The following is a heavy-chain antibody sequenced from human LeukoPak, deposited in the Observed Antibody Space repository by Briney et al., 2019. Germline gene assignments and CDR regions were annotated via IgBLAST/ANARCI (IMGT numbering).Heavy chain of an antibody. CDR1: GYSCTIYW. CDR2: IYPGDSDT. J-gene: IGHJ4*02. D-gene: IGHD3-22*01. V-gene: IGHV5-51*01. Sequence: GGSRRLSCKGSGYSCTIYWIGCVRQMPGEGLGWMGIIYPGDSDTRYSPCFQGQVTISADESISTAYLQWSSMKASDSAMYYCARLDYYDSSGYLDYWGQGTLVTVSS. CDR3: ARLDYYDSSGYLDY.